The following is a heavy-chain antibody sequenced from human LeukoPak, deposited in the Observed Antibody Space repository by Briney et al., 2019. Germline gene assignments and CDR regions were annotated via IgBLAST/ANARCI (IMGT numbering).Heavy chain of an antibody. CDR1: GFTFSSYA. CDR2: ISGSGGST. Sequence: GGSLRLSCAASGFTFSSYAVSWVRQAPGKGLEWVSAISGSGGSTYYADSVKGRFTISRDNSKNTLYLQMNSLRAEDTAVYYCAKDDPRSPYSSGWSEYFQHWGQGTLVTVSS. V-gene: IGHV3-23*01. D-gene: IGHD6-19*01. CDR3: AKDDPRSPYSSGWSEYFQH. J-gene: IGHJ1*01.